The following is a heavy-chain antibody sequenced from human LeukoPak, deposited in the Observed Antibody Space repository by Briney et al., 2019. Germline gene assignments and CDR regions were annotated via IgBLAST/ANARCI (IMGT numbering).Heavy chain of an antibody. CDR3: ARGLRYCSGGSCYLSLRWFDP. J-gene: IGHJ5*02. CDR2: INHSGST. Sequence: PSETLSLTCAVYGGSFSGYYWSWIRQPPGKGLEWIGEINHSGSTNYNPSLRSRVTISVDTSKNQFSLKLSSVTAADTAVYYCARGLRYCSGGSCYLSLRWFDPWGQGTLVTVSS. V-gene: IGHV4-34*01. D-gene: IGHD2-15*01. CDR1: GGSFSGYY.